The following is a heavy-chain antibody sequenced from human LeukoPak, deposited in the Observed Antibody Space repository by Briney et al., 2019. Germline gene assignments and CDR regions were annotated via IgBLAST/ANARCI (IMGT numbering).Heavy chain of an antibody. J-gene: IGHJ4*02. CDR2: IWSDGSNK. D-gene: IGHD6-13*01. CDR3: ASAAGPFDH. V-gene: IGHV3-33*01. Sequence: PGGSLTLSCAASGLAFSTYGMHWVRQAPGKGLEWVAVIWSDGSNKYYADSVKGRFTISRDNSKNTLYLQMSSLRAEDTAVYYCASAAGPFDHWGQGTLVTVSS. CDR1: GLAFSTYG.